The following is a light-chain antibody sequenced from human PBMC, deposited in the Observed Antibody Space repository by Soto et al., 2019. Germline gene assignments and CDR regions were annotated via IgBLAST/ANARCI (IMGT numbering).Light chain of an antibody. Sequence: DIVMSQTPLSLSVTPGQPASISCRSSQSLLSSGGETYLFWYLQRPGQSTQLLIYEVSNRISAVLDGFSGSGSGSDFSLKISRVEAEDAGVYYCMQSTQLPLTFGQGTRLEVK. CDR2: EVS. CDR1: QSLLSSGGETY. V-gene: IGKV2D-29*02. CDR3: MQSTQLPLT. J-gene: IGKJ5*01.